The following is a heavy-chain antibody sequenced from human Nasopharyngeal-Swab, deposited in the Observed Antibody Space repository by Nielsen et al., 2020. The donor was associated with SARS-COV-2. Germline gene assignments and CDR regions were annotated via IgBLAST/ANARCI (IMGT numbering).Heavy chain of an antibody. CDR3: ARATITMIVVVDAFDI. CDR2: IYYSGST. CDR1: GGSISSGGYY. J-gene: IGHJ3*02. V-gene: IGHV4-31*03. D-gene: IGHD3-22*01. Sequence: SETLSLTCTVSGGSISSGGYYWSWIRKNPGKGLEWTGYIYYSGSTYYNPSLKSRVTISVDTSKNQFSLKLSSVTAADTAVYYCARATITMIVVVDAFDIWGQGTMVTVSS.